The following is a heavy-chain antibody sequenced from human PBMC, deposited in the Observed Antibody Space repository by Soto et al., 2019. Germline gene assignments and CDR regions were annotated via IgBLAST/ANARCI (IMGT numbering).Heavy chain of an antibody. CDR2: IYYSGST. D-gene: IGHD6-19*01. V-gene: IGHV4-61*01. Sequence: QVQLQESGPGLVKPSETLSLTCTVSGGSVSSGSYYWSWIRQPPGKGLEWIGYIYYSGSTNYKPSLKSRGTIRVDSSKNQFALNLSTVTAADTAEDYWARCTGLQWLGGYAFDYGGQGTLVTVSS. CDR3: ARCTGLQWLGGYAFDY. J-gene: IGHJ4*02. CDR1: GGSVSSGSYY.